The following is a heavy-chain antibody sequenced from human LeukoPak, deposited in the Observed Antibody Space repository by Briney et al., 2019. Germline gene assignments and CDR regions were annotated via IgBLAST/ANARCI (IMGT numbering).Heavy chain of an antibody. D-gene: IGHD2-2*01. CDR2: IIPAPGTS. J-gene: IGHJ6*02. Sequence: ASVKVSCMASGVTFSNYAVSWVRQAPGQGLEWMGGIIPAPGTSNYAQKFQGRVTITADESTSTAYMELSSLRSDDTAVYYCAGRYCINTGCPRGNYYYFGLDVWGRGTTVTVSS. V-gene: IGHV1-69*01. CDR1: GVTFSNYA. CDR3: AGRYCINTGCPRGNYYYFGLDV.